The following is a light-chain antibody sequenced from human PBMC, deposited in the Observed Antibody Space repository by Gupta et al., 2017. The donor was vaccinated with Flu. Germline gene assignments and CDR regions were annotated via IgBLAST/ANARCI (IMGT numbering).Light chain of an antibody. CDR3: GAWASRFNVDV. V-gene: IGLV1-51*02. CDR2: ENN. J-gene: IGLJ3*02. CDR1: SSNIGNKY. Sequence: VTISCSGSSSNIGNKYVSWYQQLPGTAPKLLIYENNKRPSGIPDRFSGSKSGTSATLGITGLQAGDEAEYHCGAWASRFNVDVFGGGTKLTVL.